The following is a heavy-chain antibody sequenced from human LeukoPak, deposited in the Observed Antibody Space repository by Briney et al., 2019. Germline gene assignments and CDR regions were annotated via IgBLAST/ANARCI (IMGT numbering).Heavy chain of an antibody. J-gene: IGHJ3*02. CDR1: GYILTELS. Sequence: ASVKVSCKVSGYILTELSMHWVRQAPGKGLEWMGGFDPEDGETIYAQKFQGRVTMTEDTSTDTAYMELSSLRSEDTAVYYCGTMRGNPGAFDIWGQGTMVTVSS. V-gene: IGHV1-24*01. CDR3: GTMRGNPGAFDI. D-gene: IGHD3-22*01. CDR2: FDPEDGET.